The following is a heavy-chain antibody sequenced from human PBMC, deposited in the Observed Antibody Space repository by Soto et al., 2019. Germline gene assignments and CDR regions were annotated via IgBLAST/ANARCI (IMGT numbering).Heavy chain of an antibody. D-gene: IGHD3-10*01. Sequence: EVQLLESGGGLVQPGGSLRLSCAASGFTLSNYAMSWVRQAPGKGLEWVSGISGSGGSTYYADSVKGRSTISRDKSKNTLYLHVNSLRAEDTAIYYCAKDFKGASGDGAFDIWGQGTMVTASS. CDR1: GFTLSNYA. CDR2: ISGSGGST. J-gene: IGHJ3*02. V-gene: IGHV3-23*01. CDR3: AKDFKGASGDGAFDI.